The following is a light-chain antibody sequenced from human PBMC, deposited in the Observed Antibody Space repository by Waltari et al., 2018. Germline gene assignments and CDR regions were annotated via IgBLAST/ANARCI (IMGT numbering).Light chain of an antibody. J-gene: IGKJ4*01. Sequence: DIQMTQSPSTLSASVGDKVTLTCRASQSIRDWLAWYQQKPGKAPNLLTYKASSLQSGVPSSFSGSGSGTEFTLTISSLQPDDFATYYCQQYNSYPLTFGGGTKVEIK. CDR2: KAS. V-gene: IGKV1-5*03. CDR3: QQYNSYPLT. CDR1: QSIRDW.